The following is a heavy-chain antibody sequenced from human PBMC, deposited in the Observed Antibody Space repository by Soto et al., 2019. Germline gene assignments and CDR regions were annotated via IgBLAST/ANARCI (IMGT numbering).Heavy chain of an antibody. J-gene: IGHJ4*02. V-gene: IGHV3-33*08. CDR2: IWHDGTNK. Sequence: QVLLVESGGGVVQPGTSLRLSCVASGFSFNTYGMHWVRQPPGKGLEWVAGIWHDGTNKYYADSVQGRVTISRDNSGNTLYLHMSSLRAEDTAKYFCARDPPYSSSWSYFDYWGQGTLVTVSS. CDR1: GFSFNTYG. D-gene: IGHD6-13*01. CDR3: ARDPPYSSSWSYFDY.